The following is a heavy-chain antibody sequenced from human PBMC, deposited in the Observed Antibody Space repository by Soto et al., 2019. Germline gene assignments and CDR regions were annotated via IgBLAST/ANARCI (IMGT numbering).Heavy chain of an antibody. CDR2: IYYSGST. V-gene: IGHV4-30-4*01. J-gene: IGHJ5*02. CDR3: ARFIAARPTRPNWFDP. D-gene: IGHD6-6*01. Sequence: SETMCLTCTVAGGSISSGGCYWSWIRQPPGKGLEWIGYIYYSGSTYYNPSLKSRVTISVDTSKNQFSLKLSSVTAADTAVYYCARFIAARPTRPNWFDPWGQGTLVTVSS. CDR1: GGSISSGGCY.